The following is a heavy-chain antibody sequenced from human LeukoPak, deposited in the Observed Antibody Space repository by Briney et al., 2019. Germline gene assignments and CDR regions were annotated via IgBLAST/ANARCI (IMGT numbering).Heavy chain of an antibody. CDR2: IYSSGNT. V-gene: IGHV4-61*02. D-gene: IGHD3-16*01. J-gene: IGHJ3*02. CDR3: ARERYYDYVWGSYPDAFDI. Sequence: SQTLSLTCTVSGDSITSGRYYWSWIRQPAGKELEWNGRIYSSGNTDYHPYIVSLKSRVSLSLDTSKNQFFLDLTSVTAADTAVYYCARERYYDYVWGSYPDAFDIWGQGTMVTVSS. CDR1: GDSITSGRYY.